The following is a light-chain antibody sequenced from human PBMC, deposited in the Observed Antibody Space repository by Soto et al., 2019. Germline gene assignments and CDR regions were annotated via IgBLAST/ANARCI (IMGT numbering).Light chain of an antibody. CDR1: QSVSSTF. V-gene: IGKV3-20*01. CDR2: GAS. CDR3: QQFESSVT. Sequence: EMVLTQSPGSLSLSPGERATLSYSASQSVSSTFFAWYQQRPGQAPRLLMYGASSRATGIPERFSGSGSATDFTLTISRLEPEDFGVYYCQQFESSVTFGQGTKVEIK. J-gene: IGKJ1*01.